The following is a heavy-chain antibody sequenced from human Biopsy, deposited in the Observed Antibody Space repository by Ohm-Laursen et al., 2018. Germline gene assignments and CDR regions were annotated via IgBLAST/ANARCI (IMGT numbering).Heavy chain of an antibody. D-gene: IGHD3-22*01. Sequence: TLSLTCSVSGGSLNNHYWSWIRQSPGKGLGWLAYIYSSGRTNYNPSLKSRIIVSVDTSKNKLSLKVTSVTATDTAMYYCARHDRSGYWGLDYWGQGALVTVSA. CDR3: ARHDRSGYWGLDY. CDR1: GGSLNNHY. CDR2: IYSSGRT. V-gene: IGHV4-4*08. J-gene: IGHJ4*02.